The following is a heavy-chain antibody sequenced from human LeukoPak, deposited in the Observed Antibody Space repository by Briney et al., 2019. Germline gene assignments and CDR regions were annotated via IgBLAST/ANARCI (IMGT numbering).Heavy chain of an antibody. V-gene: IGHV3-64*01. CDR1: GFTFSSYA. J-gene: IGHJ4*02. CDR3: ARGYYDSEYYFDY. CDR2: ISSNGGST. Sequence: GGSLRLSCAASGFTFSSYAMHWVRQAPGKGLEYVSAISSNGGSTYYANSVKGRFTISRDNSKNTLYLQMGSLRAEDMAVYYCARGYYDSEYYFDYWGQGTLVTVSS. D-gene: IGHD3-10*01.